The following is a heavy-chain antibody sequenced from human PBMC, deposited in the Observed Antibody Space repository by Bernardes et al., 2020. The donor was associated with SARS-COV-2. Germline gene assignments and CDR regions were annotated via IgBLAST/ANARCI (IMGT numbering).Heavy chain of an antibody. CDR3: GGGTGWAFDV. CDR1: GFTFSNYW. V-gene: IGHV3-7*01. D-gene: IGHD3-9*01. Sequence: GGSLRLSCAASGFTFSNYWMTWVRQAPGKGLEWVACIKQDGSEKYYVDSVRGRFTISRDNAKSSLYLHMNSLRAEDTAVYHCGGGTGWAFDVWGRGALVAVSS. J-gene: IGHJ2*01. CDR2: IKQDGSEK.